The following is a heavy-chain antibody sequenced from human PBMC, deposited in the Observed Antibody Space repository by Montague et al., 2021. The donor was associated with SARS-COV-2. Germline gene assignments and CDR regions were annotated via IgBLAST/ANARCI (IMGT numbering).Heavy chain of an antibody. D-gene: IGHD3-22*01. J-gene: IGHJ4*02. CDR1: GGSISSSSYY. V-gene: IGHV4-39*01. Sequence: SETLSLTCTVSGGSISSSSYYWGWIRQPPGKGLEWIWSNYYSGSTYYNPSLKSRVTISVDTSKNQFSLKLSSVTAADTAVYYCARQVGTMIVVVIIKLRYYFDYWGQGTLVTVPS. CDR2: NYYSGST. CDR3: ARQVGTMIVVVIIKLRYYFDY.